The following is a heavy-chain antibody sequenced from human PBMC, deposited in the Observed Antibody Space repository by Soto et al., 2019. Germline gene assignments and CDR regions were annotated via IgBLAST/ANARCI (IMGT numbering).Heavy chain of an antibody. D-gene: IGHD6-13*01. J-gene: IGHJ6*02. Sequence: QVQLVQSGAEVKKPGSSVKVSCKASGGTFSSYAISWVRQAPGQGLEWMGGIIPIFGTANYAQKFQGRVTITADEATSTDYMELSSLRSEDTAVYECGFDSRGHYYYYGMDGWGQGTTVNVSS. CDR1: GGTFSSYA. V-gene: IGHV1-69*01. CDR2: IIPIFGTA. CDR3: GFDSRGHYYYYGMDG.